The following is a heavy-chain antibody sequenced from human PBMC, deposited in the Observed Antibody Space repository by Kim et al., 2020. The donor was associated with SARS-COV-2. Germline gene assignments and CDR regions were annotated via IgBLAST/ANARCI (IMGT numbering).Heavy chain of an antibody. J-gene: IGHJ6*02. CDR3: ARANIHSYFYAMDV. Sequence: NTSLKRRVTLSVDTSKNQFSLELSFVTAADTAMYYCARANIHSYFYAMDVWGLGTAVTVSS. V-gene: IGHV4-39*01.